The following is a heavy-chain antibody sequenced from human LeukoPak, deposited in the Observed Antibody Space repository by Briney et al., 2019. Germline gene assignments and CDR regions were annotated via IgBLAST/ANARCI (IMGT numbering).Heavy chain of an antibody. CDR2: INHSGST. J-gene: IGHJ4*02. Sequence: PSETLSLTCAVYGGSFSGYYWSWIRQPPGKGLEWIGEINHSGSTNYNPSLKSRVTISVDTSKNQFSLKLSSVTAADTAVYYCARGRIKYYDTIGYWGQGTLATVSS. D-gene: IGHD3-22*01. CDR1: GGSFSGYY. CDR3: ARGRIKYYDTIGY. V-gene: IGHV4-34*01.